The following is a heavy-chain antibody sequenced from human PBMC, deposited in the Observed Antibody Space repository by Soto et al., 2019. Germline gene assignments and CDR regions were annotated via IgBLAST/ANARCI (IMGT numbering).Heavy chain of an antibody. V-gene: IGHV3-9*01. D-gene: IGHD6-13*01. CDR3: AKPGRAWYWYYGMDV. CDR2: ISWNSGSI. CDR1: GFTFDDYA. J-gene: IGHJ6*02. Sequence: EVQLVESGGGLVQPGRSLRLSCAASGFTFDDYAMHWVRQAPGKGLEWASGISWNSGSIGYADSVKGRFNISRDNAKNSLYLQMSSLRAEDTASYYCAKPGRAWYWYYGMDVWGQGTTVTVSS.